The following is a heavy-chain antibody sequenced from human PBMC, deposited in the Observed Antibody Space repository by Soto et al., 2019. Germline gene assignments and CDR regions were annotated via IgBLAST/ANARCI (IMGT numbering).Heavy chain of an antibody. V-gene: IGHV3-23*01. D-gene: IGHD3-3*01. CDR2: ISGSGGST. CDR1: GFTFSSYA. CDR3: AKSGLRFLEWSLGYGMDV. J-gene: IGHJ6*02. Sequence: PGGSLRLSCAASGFTFSSYAMSWVRQAPGKGLEWVSAISGSGGSTYYADSVKGRFTISRDNSKNTLYLQMNSLRAEDTAVYYCAKSGLRFLEWSLGYGMDVWGQGTTVTVSS.